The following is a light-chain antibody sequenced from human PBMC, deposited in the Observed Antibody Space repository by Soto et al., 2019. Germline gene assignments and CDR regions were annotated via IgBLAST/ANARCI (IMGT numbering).Light chain of an antibody. CDR3: CSYAGGSTLV. J-gene: IGLJ3*02. CDR2: EVS. V-gene: IGLV2-23*02. Sequence: QSALTQPASVSGSPGQSITISCTGTSSDVGSYDLVSWYQQHAGKAPKLIIYEVSKRPSGISNRFSGSKSDNTASLTISGLQPEDEADYYCCSYAGGSTLVFGGGTKLTVL. CDR1: SSDVGSYDL.